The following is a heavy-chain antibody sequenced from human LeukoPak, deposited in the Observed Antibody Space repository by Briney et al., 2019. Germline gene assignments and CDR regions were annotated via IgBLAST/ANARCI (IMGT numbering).Heavy chain of an antibody. Sequence: ASVKVSCKASGYTFTSYGISWVRQAPGQGLEWMGWMNPNSGNTGYAQKFQGRVTMTRNTSISTAYMELSSLRSEDTAVYYCNLVGKGYWGQGTLVTVSS. J-gene: IGHJ4*02. CDR2: MNPNSGNT. V-gene: IGHV1-8*02. CDR1: GYTFTSYG. CDR3: NLVGKGY. D-gene: IGHD2-8*02.